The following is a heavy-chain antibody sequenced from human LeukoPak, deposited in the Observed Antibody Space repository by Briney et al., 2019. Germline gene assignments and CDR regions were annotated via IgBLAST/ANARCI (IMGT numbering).Heavy chain of an antibody. CDR2: IGVDGPST. CDR3: TRDLTWFP. J-gene: IGHJ5*02. D-gene: IGHD3-10*01. V-gene: IGHV3-23*01. CDR1: EFTFRAYA. Sequence: GGSLRLSCAASEFTFRAYAMSWVRQAPGKGLEWVSAIGVDGPSTYYADSVRGRFTMSRDNSKSTLYLQMNSLRADDTAVYYCTRDLTWFPWGQGTLVTVSS.